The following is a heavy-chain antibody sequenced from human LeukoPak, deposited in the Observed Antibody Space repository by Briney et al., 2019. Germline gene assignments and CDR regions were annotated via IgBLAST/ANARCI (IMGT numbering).Heavy chain of an antibody. J-gene: IGHJ4*02. D-gene: IGHD5-18*01. CDR3: ARDRDSYGLFFDY. CDR1: GFTFSDYY. CDR2: ISSSGSTI. Sequence: GGSLRLSCAASGFTFSDYYMSWIRQAPGKGLEWVSYISSSGSTIYYADSVKGRFAISRDNAKNSLYLQMNSLRAEDTAVYYCARDRDSYGLFFDYWGQGTLVTVSS. V-gene: IGHV3-11*04.